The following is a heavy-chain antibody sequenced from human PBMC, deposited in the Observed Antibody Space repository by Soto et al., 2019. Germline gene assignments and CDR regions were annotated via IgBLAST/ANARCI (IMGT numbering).Heavy chain of an antibody. CDR1: GDSVSSNNAA. Sequence: PSQTLSLTCGISGDSVSSNNAAWNWIRQSPSRGLEWLGRTYYRSKWYSDYSLSVKSRITINPDTSKDQFSLQLNSVTPEDTALYYCARAKEYTRSSGMDVWGQGTTVTVSS. CDR2: TYYRSKWYS. CDR3: ARAKEYTRSSGMDV. D-gene: IGHD6-6*01. J-gene: IGHJ6*02. V-gene: IGHV6-1*01.